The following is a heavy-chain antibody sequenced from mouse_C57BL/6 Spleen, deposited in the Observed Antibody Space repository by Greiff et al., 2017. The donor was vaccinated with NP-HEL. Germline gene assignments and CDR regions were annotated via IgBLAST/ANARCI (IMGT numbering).Heavy chain of an antibody. CDR3: ARMGTAQAMDY. J-gene: IGHJ2*01. D-gene: IGHD3-2*02. V-gene: IGHV1-64*01. CDR2: IHPNSGST. Sequence: QVQLQQPGAELVKPGASVKLSCKASGYTFTSYWMHWVKQRPGQGLEWIGMIHPNSGSTNYNEKFKSKATLTVDKSSSTAYMQLSSLTSEDSAVYYCARMGTAQAMDYWGQGTTLTVSS. CDR1: GYTFTSYW.